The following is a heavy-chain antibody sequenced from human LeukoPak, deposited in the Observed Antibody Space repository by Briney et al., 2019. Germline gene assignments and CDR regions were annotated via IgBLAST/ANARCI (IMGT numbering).Heavy chain of an antibody. Sequence: QPGGSLRLSCAASGFTFSSYWMSWVRQAPGKGLEWVANIKQDGSGKYYVDSVKGRFTISRDNAKNSLYLQMNSLRAEDTAVYYCARDRSPPPDRYCSGGSCLRWFDPWGQGTLVTVSS. D-gene: IGHD2-15*01. CDR1: GFTFSSYW. J-gene: IGHJ5*02. CDR3: ARDRSPPPDRYCSGGSCLRWFDP. CDR2: IKQDGSGK. V-gene: IGHV3-7*01.